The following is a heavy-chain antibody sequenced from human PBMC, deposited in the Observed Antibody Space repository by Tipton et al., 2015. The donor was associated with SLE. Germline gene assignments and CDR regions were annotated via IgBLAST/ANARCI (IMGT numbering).Heavy chain of an antibody. CDR3: AREMGFDSSGNYNPFDY. CDR2: ISHSGSA. J-gene: IGHJ4*02. D-gene: IGHD3-22*01. Sequence: LRLSCTVSGGSIRGYYWSWIRQPPGNGLEWIGCISHSGSAIYNPSLKSRVTISIDTSKNQVSLKVSSVTAADTAIYYCAREMGFDSSGNYNPFDYWGQGTLVTVYS. V-gene: IGHV4-59*01. CDR1: GGSIRGYY.